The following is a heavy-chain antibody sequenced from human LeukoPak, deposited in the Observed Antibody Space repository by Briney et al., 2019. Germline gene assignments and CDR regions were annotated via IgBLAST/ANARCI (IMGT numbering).Heavy chain of an antibody. V-gene: IGHV3-21*01. Sequence: PGGSLRLSCAASGFTFSSYTINWVRQAPGKGLEWVSSISGRSDYIYYADSVKGRFTISRDNAKNSLYLRMNSLRAEDTAVYFCARDRDYYDSGGYYFDYWGQVTLVTVSS. CDR2: ISGRSDYI. J-gene: IGHJ4*02. D-gene: IGHD3-22*01. CDR1: GFTFSSYT. CDR3: ARDRDYYDSGGYYFDY.